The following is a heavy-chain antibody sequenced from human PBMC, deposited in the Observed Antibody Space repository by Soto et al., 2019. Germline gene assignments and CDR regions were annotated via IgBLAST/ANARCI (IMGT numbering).Heavy chain of an antibody. CDR2: IYPGDSDT. D-gene: IGHD5-12*01. J-gene: IGHJ3*02. CDR1: GYSFTNYW. V-gene: IGHV5-51*03. CDR3: ARRVATTSNDAFDI. Sequence: EVQLVQSGAEVKKPGESLKISCKGSGYSFTNYWIDWVRQMPGKGLEWMGIIYPGDSDTRYSPSFQGQVTISVDKSISTAYLLWTSLKASDSAMYYCARRVATTSNDAFDIWGQGTMVTVSS.